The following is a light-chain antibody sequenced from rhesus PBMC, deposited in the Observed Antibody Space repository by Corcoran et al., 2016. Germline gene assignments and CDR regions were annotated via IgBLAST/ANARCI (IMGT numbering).Light chain of an antibody. J-gene: IGKJ1*01. CDR1: QGISSY. CDR3: LQHNSYPWT. Sequence: DIQMTQSPSSLSASVGDTVTITCRASQGISSYLNWFQQQPGKAPKLLIYAASSLESGVPSRFSGSGSGTEVTLTISSLQPEDFAAYYCLQHNSYPWTFGQGTKVEIK. CDR2: AAS. V-gene: IGKV1-28*01.